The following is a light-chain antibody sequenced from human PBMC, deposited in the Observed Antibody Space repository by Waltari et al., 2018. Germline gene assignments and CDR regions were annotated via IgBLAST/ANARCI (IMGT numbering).Light chain of an antibody. CDR1: TSDVGGYNF. CDR3: SSYAHSNTVV. V-gene: IGLV2-8*01. CDR2: EVT. J-gene: IGLJ2*01. Sequence: QSALTQPPSASGSPGQSVTISCTGTTSDVGGYNFCSWYQQHPGKAPKLIISEVTKRPSGVPDRFSGSKSGNTAYLTVSGLQAEDEADYYCSSYAHSNTVVFGGGTRLTVL.